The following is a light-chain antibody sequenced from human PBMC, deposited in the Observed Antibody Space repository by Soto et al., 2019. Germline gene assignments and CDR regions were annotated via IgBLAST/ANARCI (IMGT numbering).Light chain of an antibody. CDR1: QSVSSY. CDR3: QQYRSSPRT. CDR2: AAS. V-gene: IGKV3-20*01. Sequence: EIVLTQSPGTLSLSPGERATLSCRASQSVSSYLAWYQQKPGQAPRLLIYAASSRATGIPDRFSGSGSGTDFTLTISRLEPEDFAVYYCQQYRSSPRTFGPGNEVDIK. J-gene: IGKJ3*01.